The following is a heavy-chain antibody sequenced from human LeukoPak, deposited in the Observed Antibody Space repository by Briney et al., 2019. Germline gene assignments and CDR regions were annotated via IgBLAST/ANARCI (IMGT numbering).Heavy chain of an antibody. J-gene: IGHJ6*03. D-gene: IGHD3-10*02. CDR1: GGSMSNYY. CDR2: IYTSGKT. CDR3: ARHVPRRTEYMDV. V-gene: IGHV4-4*09. Sequence: SETLSLTCTVSGGSMSNYYWSWIPQPPGKGLEWIGYIYTSGKTKYNPSLKSRVTISIDTSKNQFSLKLTSVIAADTAVYYCARHVPRRTEYMDVWGTGTTVTVSS.